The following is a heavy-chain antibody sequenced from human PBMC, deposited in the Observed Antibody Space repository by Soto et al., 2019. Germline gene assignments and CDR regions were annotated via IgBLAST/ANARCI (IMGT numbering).Heavy chain of an antibody. D-gene: IGHD3-10*01. CDR2: ISSSGSTI. Sequence: GGSLRLSCAASGFTFSDYYMSWIRQAPGKGLEWVSYISSSGSTIYYADSVKGRFTISRDNAKNSLYLQMNSLRAEDTAVYYCRGQHRFNDAFDIWGQGTMVTVSS. J-gene: IGHJ3*02. V-gene: IGHV3-11*01. CDR3: RGQHRFNDAFDI. CDR1: GFTFSDYY.